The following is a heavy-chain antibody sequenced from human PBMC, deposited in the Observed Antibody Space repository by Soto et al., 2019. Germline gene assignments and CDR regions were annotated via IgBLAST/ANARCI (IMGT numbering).Heavy chain of an antibody. CDR2: IFSNDEK. CDR1: GFSLSNAALG. V-gene: IGHV2-26*04. J-gene: IGHJ5*02. Sequence: QVTVKESGPVLVKPTETLTLTCTVSGFSLSNAALGVSWIRQPPGKALEWVAHIFSNDEKSYSTFLKSRLTISKDTSKSQVVLTMTNMDPVDTATYYCASTDRTSWYWFDPWGQGTLVTVSS. D-gene: IGHD6-13*01. CDR3: ASTDRTSWYWFDP.